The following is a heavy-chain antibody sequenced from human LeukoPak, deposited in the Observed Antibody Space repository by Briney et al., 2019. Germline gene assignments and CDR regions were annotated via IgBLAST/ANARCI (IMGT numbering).Heavy chain of an antibody. CDR2: IRSKAYGGTS. D-gene: IGHD3-10*01. CDR1: GFSFGDYG. V-gene: IGHV3-49*04. CDR3: ARARPFGGYFDL. Sequence: GGSLRLSCTASGFSFGDYGMSWVRQAPGKGLEWIGFIRSKAYGGTSEYAASVKGRFTISRDDSKSIAYLQMNSLKTEDTAVYYCARARPFGGYFDLWGQGALVTVSS. J-gene: IGHJ4*02.